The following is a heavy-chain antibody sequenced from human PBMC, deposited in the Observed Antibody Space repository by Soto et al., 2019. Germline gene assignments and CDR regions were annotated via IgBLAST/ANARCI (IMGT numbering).Heavy chain of an antibody. CDR2: IYPGDSDT. J-gene: IGHJ3*02. D-gene: IGHD4-17*01. CDR3: ARHLNYGDYGSDAFDI. V-gene: IGHV5-51*01. Sequence: ESLQISCKVSGYSFTSYWRCCVRQIPGKGLEWMGIIYPGDSDTRYSPSFQGQVTISADKSISTAYLQWSSLKASDTAMYYCARHLNYGDYGSDAFDIWGQGTMVTVSS. CDR1: GYSFTSYW.